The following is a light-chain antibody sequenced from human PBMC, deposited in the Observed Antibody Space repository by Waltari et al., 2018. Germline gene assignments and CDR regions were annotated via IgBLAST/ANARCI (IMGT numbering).Light chain of an antibody. J-gene: IGKJ4*01. V-gene: IGKV1-39*01. CDR3: QQSYSTPLT. Sequence: QMPGKAPKLLIYAASTLHIGVPSRFSGSGSGTDFTLTINNLQPEDFATYSCQQSYSTPLTFGGGTRVEIK. CDR2: AAS.